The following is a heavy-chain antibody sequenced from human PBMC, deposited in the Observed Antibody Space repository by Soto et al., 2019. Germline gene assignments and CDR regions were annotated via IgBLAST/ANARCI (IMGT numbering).Heavy chain of an antibody. J-gene: IGHJ6*03. V-gene: IGHV4-59*08. CDR1: GGSISSYY. D-gene: IGHD3-10*01. CDR2: IYYSGST. CDR3: ARHYYGSGSLPDYYYYYMDV. Sequence: SETLSLTCTVSGGSISSYYWSWIRQPPGKGLEWIGYIYYSGSTNYNPSLKSRVTISVDTSKNQFSLKLSSVTAADTAVYYCARHYYGSGSLPDYYYYYMDVWGKGTTVTVSS.